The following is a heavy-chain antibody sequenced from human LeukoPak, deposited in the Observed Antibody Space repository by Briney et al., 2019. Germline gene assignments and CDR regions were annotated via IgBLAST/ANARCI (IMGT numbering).Heavy chain of an antibody. Sequence: ASVKVSCKASGGTFSSYAISWVRQAPGQGLAWMGGIIPIFGTANYAQKFQGRVTITADESTNTAYIERSSLRCEYTAVYYCARANFRDAFDIWGQGTMVTVSS. CDR1: GGTFSSYA. J-gene: IGHJ3*02. CDR3: ARANFRDAFDI. CDR2: IIPIFGTA. V-gene: IGHV1-69*01. D-gene: IGHD4/OR15-4a*01.